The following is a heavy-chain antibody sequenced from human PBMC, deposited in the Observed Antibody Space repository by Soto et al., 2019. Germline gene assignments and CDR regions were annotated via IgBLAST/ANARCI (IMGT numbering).Heavy chain of an antibody. Sequence: GGSLRLSCAASGFTFGSYSMNWVRQAPGKGLEWVSYISSSSSTIYYADSVEGRFTISRDNAKNSLDLQMNSLRADDTAVYYCARVPIEYSSSSRWFDPWGQGTLVTVSS. CDR3: ARVPIEYSSSSRWFDP. J-gene: IGHJ5*02. D-gene: IGHD6-6*01. CDR2: ISSSSSTI. V-gene: IGHV3-48*01. CDR1: GFTFGSYS.